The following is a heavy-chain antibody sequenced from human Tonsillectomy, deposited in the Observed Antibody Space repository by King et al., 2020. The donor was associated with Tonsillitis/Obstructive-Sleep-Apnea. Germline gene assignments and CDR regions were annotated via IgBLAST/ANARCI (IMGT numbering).Heavy chain of an antibody. CDR2: ISSSGSTI. CDR1: GFTFSSYE. D-gene: IGHD3-3*01. CDR3: ARGGFLEWLLFDY. Sequence: VQLVESGGGLVQPGGSLRLSCAASGFTFSSYEMNWVRQAPGKGLEWVSYISSSGSTIYYADSVKGRFTISRDNAKNSLYLQMNSLRAEDTAVYYCARGGFLEWLLFDYWGQGTLVTVSS. V-gene: IGHV3-48*03. J-gene: IGHJ4*02.